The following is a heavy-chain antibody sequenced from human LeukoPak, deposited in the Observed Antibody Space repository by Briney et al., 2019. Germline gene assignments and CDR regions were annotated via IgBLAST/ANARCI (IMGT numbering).Heavy chain of an antibody. D-gene: IGHD3-9*01. CDR1: GGTFSSYA. Sequence: ASVKVSCKASGGTFSSYAISWVRQAPGQGLEWMGGIIPIFGTANYAQKFQGRVTITADESTSTAYMELSSLRSEDTAVYYCARCPTYYDILTGHYNYYYYGMDVWGQGTTVTVSS. J-gene: IGHJ6*02. V-gene: IGHV1-69*13. CDR2: IIPIFGTA. CDR3: ARCPTYYDILTGHYNYYYYGMDV.